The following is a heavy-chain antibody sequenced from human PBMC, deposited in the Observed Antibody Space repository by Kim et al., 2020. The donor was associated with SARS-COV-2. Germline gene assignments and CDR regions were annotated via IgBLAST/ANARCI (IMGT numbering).Heavy chain of an antibody. CDR2: ISGGGGST. D-gene: IGHD3-10*01. CDR1: GFTFSASA. V-gene: IGHV3-23*01. J-gene: IGHJ4*02. CDR3: AKDGDYFGWGHDY. Sequence: GGSLRLSCAASGFTFSASAMSWVRQAPGRGLEWVSGISGGGGSTFYADSVRGRFTISRDNSRHMLYLQMNSLRAEDTAVYYCAKDGDYFGWGHDYWGQGTLVTVSS.